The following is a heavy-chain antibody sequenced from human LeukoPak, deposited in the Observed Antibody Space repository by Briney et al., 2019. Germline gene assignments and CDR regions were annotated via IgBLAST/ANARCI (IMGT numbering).Heavy chain of an antibody. J-gene: IGHJ4*02. CDR1: GFTFSRHG. V-gene: IGHV4-34*01. Sequence: PGGSLRLSCAPSGFTFSRHGMHWVRQAPGKGLEWIGEINHSGSTNHNPSLKSRVTMSLETSKSQFSLRLKSVTAADAAVYYCARDRFDSGSSAWHFLVYWGQGSLVSVSS. CDR3: ARDRFDSGSSAWHFLVY. CDR2: INHSGST. D-gene: IGHD6-19*01.